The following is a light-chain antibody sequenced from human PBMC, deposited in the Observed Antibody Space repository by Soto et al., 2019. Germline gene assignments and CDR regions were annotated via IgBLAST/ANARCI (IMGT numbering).Light chain of an antibody. J-gene: IGKJ1*01. CDR2: GAS. V-gene: IGKV3D-7*01. CDR3: QQYYKLPWT. Sequence: EIVLTQSPGTLSFSPGERATLSFRASQSVSSSYLAWYQQKPGQAPRLLIYGASSRATGIPARFSGSGSGTEFTLTISSLQSEDFAVYCCQQYYKLPWTFGQGTKVDIK. CDR1: QSVSSSY.